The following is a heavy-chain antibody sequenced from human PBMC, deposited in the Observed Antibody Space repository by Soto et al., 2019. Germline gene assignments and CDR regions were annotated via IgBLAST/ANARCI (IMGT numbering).Heavy chain of an antibody. D-gene: IGHD6-13*01. Sequence: SETLSLTCTVSGGSISGYYWSWIRQPPGKGLEWIGYIYYSGSTNYNPSLKSRVTISVDTSKNQFSLKLSSLTAADTAVYYCARDSSWYPGTLDIWGQGTMITVSS. J-gene: IGHJ3*02. CDR2: IYYSGST. CDR3: ARDSSWYPGTLDI. CDR1: GGSISGYY. V-gene: IGHV4-59*01.